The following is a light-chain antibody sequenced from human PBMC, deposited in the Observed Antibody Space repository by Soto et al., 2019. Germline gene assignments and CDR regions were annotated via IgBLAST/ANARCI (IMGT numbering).Light chain of an antibody. CDR1: SSNIGDNP. Sequence: QSVLTQPPSASGTPGQTVTISCSGSSSNIGDNPVNWYQQLPGAAPKLLIYANSDRPSGVPDRFSGSKSATSASLAITGLQAEDEADYYCQSYDTSLSGSVFGRGTQLTVL. J-gene: IGLJ2*01. CDR3: QSYDTSLSGSV. V-gene: IGLV1-40*01. CDR2: ANS.